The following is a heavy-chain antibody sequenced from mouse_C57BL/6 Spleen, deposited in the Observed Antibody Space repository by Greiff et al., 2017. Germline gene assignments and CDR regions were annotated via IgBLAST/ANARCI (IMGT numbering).Heavy chain of an antibody. CDR3: ASDSSYYFDY. Sequence: VQLQQSGPELVKPGASVKISCKASGYSFTSYYIHWVKQRPGQGLEWIGWIYPGSGNTKYNEKFKGKATLTADTSSSTAYMQLSSLTSEDSAVYYCASDSSYYFDYWGQGTTLTVSS. V-gene: IGHV1-66*01. CDR1: GYSFTSYY. J-gene: IGHJ2*01. D-gene: IGHD1-1*01. CDR2: IYPGSGNT.